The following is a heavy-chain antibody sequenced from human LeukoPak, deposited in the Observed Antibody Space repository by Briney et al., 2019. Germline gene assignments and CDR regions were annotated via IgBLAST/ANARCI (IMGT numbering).Heavy chain of an antibody. CDR2: ISGSGGST. D-gene: IGHD2-2*01. Sequence: GGSLRLSCAASGLTFSSYAMSWVRQAPGKGLEWVSAISGSGGSTYYADSVKGRFTISRDNSKNTLYLQMNSLRAEDTAVYYCAKRPAECSSISCPLINYYYYGMDVWGQGTTVTVSS. CDR3: AKRPAECSSISCPLINYYYYGMDV. CDR1: GLTFSSYA. V-gene: IGHV3-23*01. J-gene: IGHJ6*02.